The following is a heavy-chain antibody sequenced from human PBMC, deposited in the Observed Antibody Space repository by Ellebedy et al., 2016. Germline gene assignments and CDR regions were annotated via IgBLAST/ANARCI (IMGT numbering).Heavy chain of an antibody. CDR3: ARAIGGRLEWLLYRSYPYYYYGMDV. Sequence: GGSLRLXXAASGFTFSSYAMHWVRQAPGKGLEWVAVISYDGSNKYYADSVKGRFTISRDNSKNTLYLQMNSLRAGDTAVYYCARAIGGRLEWLLYRSYPYYYYGMDVWGQGTTVTVSS. D-gene: IGHD3-3*01. CDR2: ISYDGSNK. V-gene: IGHV3-30-3*01. J-gene: IGHJ6*02. CDR1: GFTFSSYA.